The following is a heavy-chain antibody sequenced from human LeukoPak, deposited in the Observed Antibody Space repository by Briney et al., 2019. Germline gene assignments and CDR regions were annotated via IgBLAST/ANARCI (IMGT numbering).Heavy chain of an antibody. CDR3: ARDGLLGYFDY. J-gene: IGHJ4*02. V-gene: IGHV3-23*01. CDR2: ISGSGGST. D-gene: IGHD1-26*01. CDR1: GFTFSSYA. Sequence: GGSLRLSCATSGFTFSSYAMSWVREAPGKGLEWVSAISGSGGSTYYADSVKGRFTISRDNSKNTLYLQMNSLRAEDTAVYYCARDGLLGYFDYWGQGTLVTVSS.